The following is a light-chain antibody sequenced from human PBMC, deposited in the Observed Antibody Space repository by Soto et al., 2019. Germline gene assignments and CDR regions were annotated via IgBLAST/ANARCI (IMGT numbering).Light chain of an antibody. Sequence: EIVLTQSPGTLSLSPGDRATLSCRASQSVNSNFLAWYQQKPGQAPRLFIYGESARLTGIPDRFSGSGSGTDFTLTISRLEPEDFAVYYCQHYGTSLPFGGGTKVEIK. CDR2: GES. J-gene: IGKJ4*01. CDR1: QSVNSNF. CDR3: QHYGTSLP. V-gene: IGKV3-20*01.